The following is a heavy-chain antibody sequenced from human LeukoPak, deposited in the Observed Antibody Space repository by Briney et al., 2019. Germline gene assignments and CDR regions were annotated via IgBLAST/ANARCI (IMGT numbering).Heavy chain of an antibody. CDR2: INPNGGGT. CDR3: AREANWAYYFDY. D-gene: IGHD1-1*01. V-gene: IGHV1-2*02. CDR1: GYTFTGYY. J-gene: IGHJ4*02. Sequence: ASVKVSCKASGYTFTGYYMHWVRQAPGQGLEWMGWINPNGGGTNYAQKFRGRVTMTRDTSISTAYMDLSRLRSDDTAVYYCAREANWAYYFDYWGQGTLVTVSS.